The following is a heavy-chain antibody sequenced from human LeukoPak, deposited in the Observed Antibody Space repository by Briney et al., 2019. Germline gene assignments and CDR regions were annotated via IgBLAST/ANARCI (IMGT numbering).Heavy chain of an antibody. CDR1: GGSISSYY. V-gene: IGHV4-59*01. J-gene: IGHJ4*02. CDR2: IYYSGST. CDR3: AREYYDILTGYYLLDY. D-gene: IGHD3-9*01. Sequence: SETLSLTCTVSGGSISSYYWSWIRQPPGKGLGWIGYIYYSGSTNYNPSLKSRVTISVDTSKNQFSLKLSSVTAADTAVYYRAREYYDILTGYYLLDYWGQGTLVTVSS.